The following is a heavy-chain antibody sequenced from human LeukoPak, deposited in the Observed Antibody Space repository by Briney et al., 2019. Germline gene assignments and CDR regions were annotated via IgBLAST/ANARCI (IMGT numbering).Heavy chain of an antibody. J-gene: IGHJ4*02. V-gene: IGHV3-23*01. CDR2: ISGSGGST. CDR3: ANGGNLRYFDWLLPGELDY. D-gene: IGHD3-9*01. Sequence: PGGSLRLSCAASGFTFSSYAMSWVRQAPGKGLEWVSAISGSGGSTYYADSVKGRFTISRDNSKNTLYLQMNGLRAEDTAVYYCANGGNLRYFDWLLPGELDYWGQGTLVTVSS. CDR1: GFTFSSYA.